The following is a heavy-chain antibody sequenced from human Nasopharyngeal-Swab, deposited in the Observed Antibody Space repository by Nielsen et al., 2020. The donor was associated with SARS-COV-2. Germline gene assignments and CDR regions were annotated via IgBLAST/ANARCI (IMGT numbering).Heavy chain of an antibody. D-gene: IGHD3-10*01. CDR3: AKAEGSGSYYGLYYYYYGMDV. V-gene: IGHV3-7*03. Sequence: VRQAPGKGLEWVANIKQDGSEKYYVDSVKGRFTISRDNAKNSLYLQMNSLRAEDTAVYYCAKAEGSGSYYGLYYYYYGMDVWGQGTTVTVSS. CDR2: IKQDGSEK. J-gene: IGHJ6*02.